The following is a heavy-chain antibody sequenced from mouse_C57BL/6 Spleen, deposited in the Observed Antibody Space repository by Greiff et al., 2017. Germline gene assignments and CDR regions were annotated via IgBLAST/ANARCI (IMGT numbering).Heavy chain of an antibody. J-gene: IGHJ3*01. Sequence: VQLQESGPELVKPGASVKISCKASGYAFSSSWMNWVKQRPGKGLEWIGRIYPGDGDTNYNGKFKGKATLTADKSSSTAYMQLSSLTSEDSAVYFCATDGYYPFAYWGQGTLVTVSA. D-gene: IGHD2-3*01. CDR3: ATDGYYPFAY. CDR2: IYPGDGDT. V-gene: IGHV1-82*01. CDR1: GYAFSSSW.